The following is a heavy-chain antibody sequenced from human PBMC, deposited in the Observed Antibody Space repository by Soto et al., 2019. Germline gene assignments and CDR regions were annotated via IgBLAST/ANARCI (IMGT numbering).Heavy chain of an antibody. V-gene: IGHV3-48*03. Sequence: GGTLSLSCAASGYSFSNYEMNWVCQAPGKELELVSYITSSGGATMYAHSVKGRFTISRDNAKDSLYLQMNSLRVEDTAVYYCARGDCKTSCYIGFWGQGALVTVSS. CDR2: ITSSGGAT. D-gene: IGHD2-2*02. J-gene: IGHJ4*02. CDR1: GYSFSNYE. CDR3: ARGDCKTSCYIGF.